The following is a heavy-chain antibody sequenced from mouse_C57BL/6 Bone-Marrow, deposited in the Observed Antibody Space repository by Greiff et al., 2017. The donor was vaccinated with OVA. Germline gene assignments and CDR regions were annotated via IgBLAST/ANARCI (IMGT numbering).Heavy chain of an antibody. J-gene: IGHJ3*01. Sequence: VQLKESGPELVKPGASVKISCKASGYSFTGYYMNWVKQSPEKSLEWIGEINPSTGGTTYNQKFKAKATLTVDKSSSTAYMQLKSLTSEDSAVYYCARGGTGPFAYWGQGTLVTVSA. D-gene: IGHD4-1*01. CDR3: ARGGTGPFAY. V-gene: IGHV1-42*01. CDR1: GYSFTGYY. CDR2: INPSTGGT.